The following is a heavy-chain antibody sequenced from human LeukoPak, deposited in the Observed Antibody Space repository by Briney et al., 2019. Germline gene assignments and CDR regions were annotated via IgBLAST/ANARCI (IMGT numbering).Heavy chain of an antibody. CDR1: GGSISSGGYY. Sequence: PSQTLSLTCTVSGGSISSGGYYWSWIRQHPGKGLEWIGYIYYSGSTYYNPPLKSRVTISVDTSKNQFSLKLSSVTAADTAVYYCAIVEYYYDSSGYYGYAFDIWGQGTMVTVSS. J-gene: IGHJ3*02. CDR2: IYYSGST. V-gene: IGHV4-31*03. CDR3: AIVEYYYDSSGYYGYAFDI. D-gene: IGHD3-22*01.